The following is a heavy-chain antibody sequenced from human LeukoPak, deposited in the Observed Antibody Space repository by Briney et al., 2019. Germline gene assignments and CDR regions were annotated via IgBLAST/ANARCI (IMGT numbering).Heavy chain of an antibody. CDR1: GYTFTSYA. J-gene: IGHJ4*02. V-gene: IGHV7-4-1*02. CDR2: INTNTGNP. D-gene: IGHD6-19*01. Sequence: ASVKVSCKASGYTFTSYAVNWVRQAPGQGLEWMGWINTNTGNPTYAQGFTGRFVSSLDTSVSTAYLQISSLRAEDTAVYYCARGGREQWLTCFDYWGQGTLVTVSS. CDR3: ARGGREQWLTCFDY.